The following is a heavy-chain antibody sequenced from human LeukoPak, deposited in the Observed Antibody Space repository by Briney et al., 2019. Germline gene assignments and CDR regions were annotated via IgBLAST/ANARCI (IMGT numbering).Heavy chain of an antibody. CDR2: IIPIFNTA. D-gene: IGHD2-2*01. CDR1: GGTFSNYA. Sequence: ASVKVSCKASGGTFSNYAISWVRQAPGQGLEWMGGIIPIFNTATYAQKFQGRVTITADESTSTAYMELSSLRSEDTAVYYCARTVIIPAAPPYYMDVWGKGTTVTVSS. V-gene: IGHV1-69*13. J-gene: IGHJ6*03. CDR3: ARTVIIPAAPPYYMDV.